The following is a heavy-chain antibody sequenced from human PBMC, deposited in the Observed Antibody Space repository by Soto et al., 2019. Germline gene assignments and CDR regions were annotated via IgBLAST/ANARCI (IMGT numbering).Heavy chain of an antibody. J-gene: IGHJ6*03. CDR1: GYAFTSYD. Sequence: GASVKVSCKASGYAFTSYDINWVRQATGQGLERMGWMNPNSGNTGYAQKFQGRVTMTRNTSISTAYMELSSLRSEDTAVYYCARRIGYDFCPDNPCPANFKYYYYYMDVWGKGTTVTVSS. D-gene: IGHD3-3*01. V-gene: IGHV1-8*01. CDR3: ARRIGYDFCPDNPCPANFKYYYYYMDV. CDR2: MNPNSGNT.